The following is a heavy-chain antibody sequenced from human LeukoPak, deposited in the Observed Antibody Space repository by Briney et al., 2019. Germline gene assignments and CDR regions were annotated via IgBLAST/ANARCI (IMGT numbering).Heavy chain of an antibody. CDR1: GFTFSSYW. J-gene: IGHJ5*02. Sequence: GGSLRLSCAASGFTFSSYWMHWVCQAPGKGLVWVSRINSDGSSTSYADSAKGRFTISRDNAKNTLYLQMNSLRAEDTAVYYCARDLRYQLLYNWFDPWGQGTLVTVSS. CDR2: INSDGSST. D-gene: IGHD2-2*01. V-gene: IGHV3-74*01. CDR3: ARDLRYQLLYNWFDP.